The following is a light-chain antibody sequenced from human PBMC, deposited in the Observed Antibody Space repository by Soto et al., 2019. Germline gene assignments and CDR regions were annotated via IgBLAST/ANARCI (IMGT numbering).Light chain of an antibody. V-gene: IGKV3-11*01. Sequence: EIVLTQSPATLSLFPGERATLSCRASQSVSRYLAWYQQKPGQAPRLLIYDASNRATGIPARFSGSGPGTDFTITISSLEPEDFAVYYCQQRSNWPPITFGQGTRLEIK. CDR1: QSVSRY. CDR3: QQRSNWPPIT. CDR2: DAS. J-gene: IGKJ5*01.